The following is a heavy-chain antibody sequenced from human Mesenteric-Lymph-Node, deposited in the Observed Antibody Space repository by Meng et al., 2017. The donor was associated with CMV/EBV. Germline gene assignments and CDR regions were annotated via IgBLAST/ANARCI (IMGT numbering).Heavy chain of an antibody. J-gene: IGHJ6*02. CDR3: VVGYCTDGSCYGNNVNFHYGLDV. V-gene: IGHV1-69*13. D-gene: IGHD2-15*01. Sequence: SVKVSCKASGGTLSDYSVSWVRQAPGQGLEWMGGIIPIVRKSNYAQKLQGRLTISADESTNTAYMDLSRLTAEDTARYYCVVGYCTDGSCYGNNVNFHYGLDVWGQGTTVTVSS. CDR1: GGTLSDYS. CDR2: IIPIVRKS.